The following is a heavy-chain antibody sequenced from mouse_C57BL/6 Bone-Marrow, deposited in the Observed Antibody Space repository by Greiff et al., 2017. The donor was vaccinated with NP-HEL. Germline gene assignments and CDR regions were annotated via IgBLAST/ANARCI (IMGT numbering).Heavy chain of an antibody. CDR1: GYTFTDYN. CDR2: INPNNGGT. Sequence: VQLKQSGPELVKPGASVKIPCKASGYTFTDYNMDWVKQSPGKSLEWIGDINPNNGGTIYNQKFKGKATLTVDKSSSTAYMELRSLTSEDTAVYYCARITTVVADAMDYWGQGTSVTGAS. D-gene: IGHD1-1*01. V-gene: IGHV1-18*01. CDR3: ARITTVVADAMDY. J-gene: IGHJ4*01.